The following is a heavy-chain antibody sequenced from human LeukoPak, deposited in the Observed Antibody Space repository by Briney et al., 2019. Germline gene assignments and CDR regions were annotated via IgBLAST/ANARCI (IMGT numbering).Heavy chain of an antibody. CDR1: GYTFTSYY. V-gene: IGHV1-46*01. D-gene: IGHD4-17*01. Sequence: ASVKVSCKASGYTFTSYYMHWLRQAPGQGLEWMGIINPSGGSTSYAQKFQGRVTMTRDTSTSTVYMELSSLRSEDTAVYYCARSGYGDYEWFDPWGQGTLVTVSS. CDR2: INPSGGST. J-gene: IGHJ5*02. CDR3: ARSGYGDYEWFDP.